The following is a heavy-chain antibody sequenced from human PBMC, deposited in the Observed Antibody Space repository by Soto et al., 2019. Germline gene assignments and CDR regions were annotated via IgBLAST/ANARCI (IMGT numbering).Heavy chain of an antibody. Sequence: QVQLQESGPGLVKPSETLSLTCTVSGGSISSYYWSWIRQPPGKGLEWIGYIYYSGSTNYNPSLKSRVTISVDTSKIQFSLKLSSVTAADTAVYYCARYYDFWSGTNWFDPWGQGTLVTVSS. CDR2: IYYSGST. J-gene: IGHJ5*02. CDR3: ARYYDFWSGTNWFDP. CDR1: GGSISSYY. V-gene: IGHV4-59*01. D-gene: IGHD3-3*01.